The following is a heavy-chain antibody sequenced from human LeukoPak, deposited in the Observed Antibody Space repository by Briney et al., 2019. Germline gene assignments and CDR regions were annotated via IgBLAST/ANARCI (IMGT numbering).Heavy chain of an antibody. CDR2: IDGVGGTT. V-gene: IGHV3-23*01. CDR3: ARAATTVTTKTLPDDY. D-gene: IGHD4-17*01. Sequence: PGGSLRLSCAASGISFSTYVMAWVRQAPGKGLEWVSAIDGVGGTTIYADSVKGRFTISRDNSKNTLYLQMNSLRAEDTAVYYCARAATTVTTKTLPDDYWGQGTLVTVSS. J-gene: IGHJ4*02. CDR1: GISFSTYV.